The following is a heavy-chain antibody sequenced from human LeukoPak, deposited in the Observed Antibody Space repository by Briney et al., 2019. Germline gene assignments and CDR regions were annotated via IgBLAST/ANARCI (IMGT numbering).Heavy chain of an antibody. Sequence: GGSLRLSCAASGFTFSSYEMNWVRQAPGKGLEWVSYISSSGSTIYYADSVKGRFSISRDNDRNSVYLQMNSLTVEDTAVYFCARYLVSGDKEFDAWCDPWGQGTLVSVSS. J-gene: IGHJ5*02. CDR2: ISSSGSTI. CDR3: ARYLVSGDKEFDAWCDP. CDR1: GFTFSSYE. D-gene: IGHD3-10*01. V-gene: IGHV3-48*03.